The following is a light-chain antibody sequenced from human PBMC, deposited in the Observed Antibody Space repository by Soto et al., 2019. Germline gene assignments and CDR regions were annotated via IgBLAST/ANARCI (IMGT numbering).Light chain of an antibody. CDR3: QQRSNWPPRIS. J-gene: IGKJ5*01. CDR2: DAS. CDR1: QSVSSY. V-gene: IGKV3-11*01. Sequence: EIVMTQSAGTLSLSPGESRTLPYRAIQSVSSYLAWYQQKPGQAPRLLIYDASNRATGIPARFSGSGSGTDFTLTISSLEPEDFAVYYCQQRSNWPPRISFGQGTRLEIK.